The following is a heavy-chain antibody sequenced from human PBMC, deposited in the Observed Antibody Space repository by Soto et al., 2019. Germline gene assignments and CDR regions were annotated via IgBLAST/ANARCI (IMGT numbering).Heavy chain of an antibody. CDR2: VDGSGGDT. Sequence: GSLRLSCAASGFTFSSYAMGWLRQAPGTGPEWVAFVDGSGGDTSFADSVKGRFTISRDNSKNSLYLHMNSLRAEDTAIYYCAKEMVAAAYVETSPFDLWGQGTLVTVSS. D-gene: IGHD2-15*01. CDR3: AKEMVAAAYVETSPFDL. CDR1: GFTFSSYA. V-gene: IGHV3-23*01. J-gene: IGHJ4*02.